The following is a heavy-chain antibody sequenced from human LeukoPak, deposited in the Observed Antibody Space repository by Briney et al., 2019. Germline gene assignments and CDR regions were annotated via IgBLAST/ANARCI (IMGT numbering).Heavy chain of an antibody. CDR2: INPNSGGT. CDR3: ARARLGIAVAGFNWFDP. D-gene: IGHD6-19*01. J-gene: IGHJ5*02. CDR1: GYTFAGYY. Sequence: GASVKVSCKASGYTFAGYYVHWVRQAPGQGLEWMGWINPNSGGTNYAQKFQGRVTMTRDTSISTAYMELSRLRSDDTAVYYCARARLGIAVAGFNWFDPWGQGTLVTVSS. V-gene: IGHV1-2*02.